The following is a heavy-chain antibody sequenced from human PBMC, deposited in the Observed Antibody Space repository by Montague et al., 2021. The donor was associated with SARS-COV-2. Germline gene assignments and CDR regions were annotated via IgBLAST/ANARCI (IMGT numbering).Heavy chain of an antibody. D-gene: IGHD4-11*01. CDR1: GGSFSGYY. Sequence: SETLSLTCAVYGGSFSGYYWTWIRQSPRNGLEWNWEINHSGSTNYNPYLKSRVTIPVDTSKNQFSLTLSSVTAADTAVSYCACGEITTRGLIYYYGMGVGGQGPTVTVS. J-gene: IGHJ6*02. V-gene: IGHV4-34*01. CDR3: ACGEITTRGLIYYYGMGV. CDR2: INHSGST.